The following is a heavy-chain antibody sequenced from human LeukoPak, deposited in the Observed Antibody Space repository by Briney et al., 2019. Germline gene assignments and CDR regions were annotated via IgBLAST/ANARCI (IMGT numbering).Heavy chain of an antibody. Sequence: PGGSLRLSCTASGFTFCDHAMSWVRQAPGKGLEWVGFIRSKAYGGTTEYAASVKGRFTISRDDSKSIAYLQMNSLKTEDTAVYYCSRGPIQLWLHNAMDVWGQGTTVTVSS. J-gene: IGHJ6*02. CDR2: IRSKAYGGTT. CDR3: SRGPIQLWLHNAMDV. CDR1: GFTFCDHA. V-gene: IGHV3-49*04. D-gene: IGHD5-18*01.